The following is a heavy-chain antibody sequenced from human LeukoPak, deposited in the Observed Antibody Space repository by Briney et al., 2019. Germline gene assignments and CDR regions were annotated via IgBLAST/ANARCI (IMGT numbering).Heavy chain of an antibody. CDR2: IYYSGST. J-gene: IGHJ6*03. V-gene: IGHV4-39*01. Sequence: SETLSLTCTVSGGSISSSSYYWGWIRQPPGKGLEWIGSIYYSGSTYYNPSLKSRVTISVDTSKNQFSLKLSSVTAADTAVYYCARIPAITIFGVVIDNYYVDVWGKGTTVTVSS. CDR3: ARIPAITIFGVVIDNYYVDV. CDR1: GGSISSSSYY. D-gene: IGHD3-3*01.